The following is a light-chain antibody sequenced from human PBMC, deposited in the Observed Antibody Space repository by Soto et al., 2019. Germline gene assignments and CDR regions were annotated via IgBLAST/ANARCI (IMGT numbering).Light chain of an antibody. CDR1: SSDVGGYNS. Sequence: QSALTQPASVSGSPGHSIAISCTGTSSDVGGYNSVSGYQQHPGKAPKLIMFGVTNRPSGVSNRFSGSKAGNTASLTISGLQAEDEADYYCSSYTSASSDVFGAGTKVTVL. J-gene: IGLJ1*01. CDR2: GVT. V-gene: IGLV2-14*03. CDR3: SSYTSASSDV.